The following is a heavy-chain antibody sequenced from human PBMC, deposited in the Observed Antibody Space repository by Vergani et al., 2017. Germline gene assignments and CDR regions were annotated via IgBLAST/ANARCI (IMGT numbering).Heavy chain of an antibody. CDR2: IYYSGST. CDR3: ARVMYRDEASTGYRLEGMDI. D-gene: IGHD3-9*01. Sequence: VQLQESGPGLVKPSETLSLTCTVSNDSVSNTFYYWGWIRQTPGKGLEWIGSIYYSGSTYYNPSLESRVTMSVDTSKSQFSLKLSSVTAADTAVYFCARVMYRDEASTGYRLEGMDIWGQGTTVTISS. J-gene: IGHJ6*02. V-gene: IGHV4-39*07. CDR1: NDSVSNTFYY.